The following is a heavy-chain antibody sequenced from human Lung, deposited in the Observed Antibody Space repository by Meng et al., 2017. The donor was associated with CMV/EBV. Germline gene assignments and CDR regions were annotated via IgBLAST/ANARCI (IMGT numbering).Heavy chain of an antibody. CDR3: AQGPPFDY. CDR2: IYSGGST. CDR1: GFTVSSNY. V-gene: IGHV3-66*02. Sequence: GEXXKISCAASGFTVSSNYMSWVRQAPGKGLEWVSVIYSGGSTYYADSVKGRFTISRDNSKNTLYLQMNSLRAEDTAVYYCAQGPPFDYWVQGTVVTVSS. J-gene: IGHJ4*02.